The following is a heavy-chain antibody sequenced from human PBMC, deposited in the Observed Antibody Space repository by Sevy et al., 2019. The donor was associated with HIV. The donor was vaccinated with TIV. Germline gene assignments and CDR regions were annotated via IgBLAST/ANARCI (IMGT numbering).Heavy chain of an antibody. D-gene: IGHD2-21*02. J-gene: IGHJ4*02. CDR3: ARDLGGYGGNSIDY. V-gene: IGHV1-18*01. CDR1: GYTFTSYG. CDR2: ISAYNGNT. Sequence: ASVKVSCKASGYTFTSYGISRVRQAPGQGLEWMGWISAYNGNTNYAQKLQGRVTMTTDTSTSTAYMELRSLRSDDTAVYYCARDLGGYGGNSIDYWGQGTLVTVSS.